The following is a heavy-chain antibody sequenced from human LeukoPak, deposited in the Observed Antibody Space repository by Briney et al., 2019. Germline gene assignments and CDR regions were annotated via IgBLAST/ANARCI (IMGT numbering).Heavy chain of an antibody. D-gene: IGHD2-15*01. V-gene: IGHV3-30*02. J-gene: IGHJ6*02. CDR3: AKVVVADTNAAYYRMDG. Sequence: DSVKGRFTISRDKSKNTLYLQMNSLRPEDTAVYYCAKVVVADTNAAYYRMDGWGQGTNATVSS.